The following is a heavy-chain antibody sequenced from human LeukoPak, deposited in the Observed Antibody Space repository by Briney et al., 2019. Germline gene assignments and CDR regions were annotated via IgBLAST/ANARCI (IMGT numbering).Heavy chain of an antibody. CDR2: ISSSSSTI. V-gene: IGHV3-48*01. D-gene: IGHD4-17*01. CDR3: ASPKGFYGDYSNYYYYMDV. CDR1: GFTFSSYS. Sequence: GGSLRLPCAASGFTFSSYSMNWVRQAPGKALEWASYISSSSSTIYYADSVKGRFTISRDNAKNSLYLQMNSLRAEDTAVYYCASPKGFYGDYSNYYYYMDVWGKGTTVTVSS. J-gene: IGHJ6*03.